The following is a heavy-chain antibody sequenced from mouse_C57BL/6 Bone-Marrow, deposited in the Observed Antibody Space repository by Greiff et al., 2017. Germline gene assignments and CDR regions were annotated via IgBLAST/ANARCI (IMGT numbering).Heavy chain of an antibody. CDR3: ARGSTVRYFDV. D-gene: IGHD1-1*01. CDR1: GYTFTSYT. J-gene: IGHJ1*03. V-gene: IGHV1-4*01. Sequence: VQLQESGAELARPGASVKMSCKASGYTFTSYTMHWVKQRPGQGLEWIGYINPSSGYTKYNQKFKDKATLTADKSSSTAYMQLSSLTSEDSAVYYCARGSTVRYFDVWGTGTTVTVAS. CDR2: INPSSGYT.